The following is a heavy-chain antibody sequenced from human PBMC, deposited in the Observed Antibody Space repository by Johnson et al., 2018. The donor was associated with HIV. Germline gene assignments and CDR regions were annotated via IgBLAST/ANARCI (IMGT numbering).Heavy chain of an antibody. Sequence: VQLVESGGGVVRPGGSLRLSCAASGFTFDDYGMSWVRQAPGKGLEWVSGLNWTGGSTGYADSVKGRFTISRNNSRSTVYLPMINLRADDTALYYCAREVSRYYYDYAAFDLWGQGTTVTVSS. V-gene: IGHV3-20*04. CDR1: GFTFDDYG. J-gene: IGHJ3*01. D-gene: IGHD3-22*01. CDR2: LNWTGGST. CDR3: AREVSRYYYDYAAFDL.